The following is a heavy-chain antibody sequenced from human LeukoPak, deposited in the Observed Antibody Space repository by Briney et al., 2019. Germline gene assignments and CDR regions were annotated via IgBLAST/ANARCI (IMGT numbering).Heavy chain of an antibody. D-gene: IGHD1-26*01. CDR3: ARSRLIVGATAPAGY. CDR2: MNPNSGNT. V-gene: IGHV1-8*01. Sequence: ASVKVSCKASGGTFTSYDINWVRQATGQGLEWMGWMNPNSGNTGYAQKFQGRVTMTRNTSISTAYMELSSLRSEDTAVYYCARSRLIVGATAPAGYWGQGTLVTVSS. J-gene: IGHJ4*02. CDR1: GGTFTSYD.